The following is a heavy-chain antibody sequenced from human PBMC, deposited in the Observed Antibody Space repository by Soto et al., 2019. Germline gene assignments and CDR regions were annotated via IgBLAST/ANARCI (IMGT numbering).Heavy chain of an antibody. V-gene: IGHV1-46*01. CDR2: INPSGGGT. CDR3: ARAYYDILTGYQPFDY. D-gene: IGHD3-9*01. Sequence: RASVKVSCKASGYTFTSYYMHWVRRAPGQGLEWMGIINPSGGGTSYAQKFQGRVTMTRDTSTSTVYMELSSLRSEDTAVYYCARAYYDILTGYQPFDYWGQGTLVTVSS. CDR1: GYTFTSYY. J-gene: IGHJ4*02.